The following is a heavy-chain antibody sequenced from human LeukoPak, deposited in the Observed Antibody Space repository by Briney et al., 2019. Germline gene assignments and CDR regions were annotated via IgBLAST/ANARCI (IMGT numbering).Heavy chain of an antibody. CDR3: ARDLHPIAVAGSYYYYYGMGV. CDR1: GFTFSSYS. CDR2: ISSSSSYI. Sequence: PGGSLRLSCAASGFTFSSYSMNWVRQAPGKGLEWVSSISSSSSYIYYADSVKGRFTISRDNAKNSLYLQMNSLRAEDTAVYYCARDLHPIAVAGSYYYYYGMGVWGQGTTVTVSS. J-gene: IGHJ6*02. D-gene: IGHD6-19*01. V-gene: IGHV3-21*01.